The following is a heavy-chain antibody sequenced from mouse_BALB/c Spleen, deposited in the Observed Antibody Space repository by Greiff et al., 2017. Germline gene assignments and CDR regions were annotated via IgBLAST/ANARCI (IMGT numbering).Heavy chain of an antibody. CDR3: TIYYGYDGFAY. V-gene: IGHV6-6*02. CDR1: GFTFSSYW. D-gene: IGHD2-2*01. CDR2: IRLKSDNYAT. Sequence: EVQLVESGGGLVQPGGSMKLSCVASGFTFSSYWMSWVRQSPEKGLEWVAEIRLKSDNYATHYAESVKGKFTISRDDSKSRLYLQMNSLRAEDTGIYYCTIYYGYDGFAYWGQGTLVTVSA. J-gene: IGHJ3*01.